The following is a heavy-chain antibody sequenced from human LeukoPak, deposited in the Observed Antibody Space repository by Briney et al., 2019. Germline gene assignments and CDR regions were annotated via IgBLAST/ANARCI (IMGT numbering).Heavy chain of an antibody. CDR2: ISGFGGST. J-gene: IGHJ4*02. D-gene: IGHD6-13*01. CDR1: GFTFNNYA. Sequence: GGSLRLSCAASGFTFNNYAMNWVRQAPGEGLEWVSGISGFGGSTYYAPSVKGRLTISRDNFGNMLYLHLDSLRVEGTAIYYCARRSGSSWSSFDYWGQGALVTVSS. CDR3: ARRSGSSWSSFDY. V-gene: IGHV3-23*01.